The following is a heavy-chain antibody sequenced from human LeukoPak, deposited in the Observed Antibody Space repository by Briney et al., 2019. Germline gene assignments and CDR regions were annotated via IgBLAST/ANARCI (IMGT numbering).Heavy chain of an antibody. D-gene: IGHD1-20*01. J-gene: IGHJ3*02. V-gene: IGHV3-66*02. CDR2: IYSGGST. CDR1: GFTVSSNY. Sequence: GGCLRLSCAASGFTVSSNYMSWVRQAPGKGLEWVAVIYSGGSTYYADSVKGRFTISRDNSKNTLYLQMNSLRAEDTAVYYCARGYNWWAFDICGKGTMVTVSS. CDR3: ARGYNWWAFDI.